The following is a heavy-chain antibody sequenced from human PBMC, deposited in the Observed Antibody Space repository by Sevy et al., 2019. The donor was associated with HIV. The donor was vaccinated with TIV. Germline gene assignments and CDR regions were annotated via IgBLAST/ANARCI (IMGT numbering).Heavy chain of an antibody. J-gene: IGHJ6*02. D-gene: IGHD4-17*01. Sequence: GGSLRLSCVGSGFIFDDYGMHWVRQAPGKGLEWVALISHDGGKKYYADSVKGRFTISRHNFKNTLYLQMNTLRRDDTAAYFCTKDPPVYGDFPYGMDVWGQGTTVTVSS. CDR3: TKDPPVYGDFPYGMDV. V-gene: IGHV3-30*18. CDR1: GFIFDDYG. CDR2: ISHDGGKK.